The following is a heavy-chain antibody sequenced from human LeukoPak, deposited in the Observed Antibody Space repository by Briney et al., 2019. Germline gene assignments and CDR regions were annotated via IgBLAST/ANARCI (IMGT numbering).Heavy chain of an antibody. D-gene: IGHD4-23*01. CDR3: VKGGGNVRRYFEY. Sequence: TGGSLRLSCAASGFTFSSYAMTWVRQAPGKGLEWVSSISANGGTTYYAGSVKGRFTISRDSSKNTLYLQMNSLRAEDTAVYYCVKGGGNVRRYFEYWGQGTLVTVSS. V-gene: IGHV3-23*01. J-gene: IGHJ4*02. CDR2: ISANGGTT. CDR1: GFTFSSYA.